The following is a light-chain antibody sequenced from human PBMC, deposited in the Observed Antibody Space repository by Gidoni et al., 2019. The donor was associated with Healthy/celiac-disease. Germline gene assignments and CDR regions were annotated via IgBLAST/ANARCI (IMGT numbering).Light chain of an antibody. J-gene: IGLJ1*01. CDR3: QSADSSGTYPV. CDR2: KDS. CDR1: ALPKQY. V-gene: IGLV3-25*02. Sequence: SYELTQPPSVSVSPGQTARITCPGDALPKQYASWYQQKPGQAPVLVIYKDSERPSGIPERFSGSSSGTTVTLTISGVQAEDEADYYCQSADSSGTYPVFGTGTKVTVL.